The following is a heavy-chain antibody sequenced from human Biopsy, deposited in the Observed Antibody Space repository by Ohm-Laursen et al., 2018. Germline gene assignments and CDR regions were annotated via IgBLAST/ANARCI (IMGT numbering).Heavy chain of an antibody. D-gene: IGHD3-3*01. CDR1: GYTFTAYG. CDR3: ARDPGYDFWSGSDPFDI. J-gene: IGHJ3*02. Sequence: ASVKVSCKPSGYTFTAYGTSWVRQAPGQGLEWMGWISTYNDDTNIAQKFQGRVSMTTDTSTRTAYIEPRSLRSGDTAIYFCARDPGYDFWSGSDPFDIWGQGTLVTVS. CDR2: ISTYNDDT. V-gene: IGHV1-18*04.